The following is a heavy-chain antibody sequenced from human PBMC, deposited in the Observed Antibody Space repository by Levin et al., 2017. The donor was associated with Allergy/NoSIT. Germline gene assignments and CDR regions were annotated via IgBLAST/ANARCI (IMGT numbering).Heavy chain of an antibody. V-gene: IGHV1-2*02. D-gene: IGHD3-22*01. J-gene: IGHJ4*02. Sequence: ASVKVSCKASGYTFTGYHIHWVRQAPGQGLEWMGWFNPNSGGADYAQKFQDRVTMTRDTSFSTAYMELSRLRSDDTDVYYCVRVYYYDGSGYYYEDSWGQGTLVTVSS. CDR1: GYTFTGYH. CDR3: VRVYYYDGSGYYYEDS. CDR2: FNPNSGGA.